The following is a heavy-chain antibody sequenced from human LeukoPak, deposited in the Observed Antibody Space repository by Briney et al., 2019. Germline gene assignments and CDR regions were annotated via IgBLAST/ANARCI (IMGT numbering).Heavy chain of an antibody. CDR2: INSSGGST. CDR3: ARDQGPTTPVYYGMDV. V-gene: IGHV1-46*01. D-gene: IGHD2-15*01. Sequence: GASVKVSCKASGYTFTSYFMHWVRQAPGQGLEWMGIINSSGGSTNYAQKFQGRVTMTRDTSTSTVYMELSSLRSEDTAVYYCARDQGPTTPVYYGMDVWGQGTTVTVSS. CDR1: GYTFTSYF. J-gene: IGHJ6*02.